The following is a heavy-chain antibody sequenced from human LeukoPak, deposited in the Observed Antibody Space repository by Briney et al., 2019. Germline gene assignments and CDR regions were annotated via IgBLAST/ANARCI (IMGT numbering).Heavy chain of an antibody. V-gene: IGHV3-33*01. CDR2: IWNDASKQ. Sequence: GRSLRLSCAASGFTFSHYGMHWVRQAPGKGLEWVSIIWNDASKQYYAESVQGRFTISRDNSKNTVYLQMNSLRAEDTAVYYCARSNGGVPIGGGHSSGWADYWGHGTLVTVSS. D-gene: IGHD6-19*01. J-gene: IGHJ4*01. CDR1: GFTFSHYG. CDR3: ARSNGGVPIGGGHSSGWADY.